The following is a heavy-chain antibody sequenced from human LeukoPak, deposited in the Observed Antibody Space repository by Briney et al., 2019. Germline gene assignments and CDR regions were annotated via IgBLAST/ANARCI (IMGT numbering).Heavy chain of an antibody. J-gene: IGHJ4*02. CDR3: TAGTGRSDFDY. D-gene: IGHD1-1*01. Sequence: GGSLRLSCAASGFTFNNAWMSWVRQAPGKGLEWVGRIKTKTEAGTKDYATPVRGRFAISRDDSKDTLYLQMNSLKTEDTAMYFCTAGTGRSDFDYWGQGTLVTVSS. V-gene: IGHV3-15*01. CDR1: GFTFNNAW. CDR2: IKTKTEAGTK.